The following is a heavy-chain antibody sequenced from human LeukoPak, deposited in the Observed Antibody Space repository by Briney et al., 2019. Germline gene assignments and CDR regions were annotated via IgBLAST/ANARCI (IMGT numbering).Heavy chain of an antibody. J-gene: IGHJ6*03. CDR3: ARSHYYDSSGYYLPYYYYYMDV. D-gene: IGHD3-22*01. CDR2: IYYSGST. Sequence: SETLSLTCTVSGGSISSHYWSWIRQPPGKGLEWIGYIYYSGSTNYNPSLKSRVTISVETSKNKFSLKLSSVTAADTAVYYCARSHYYDSSGYYLPYYYYYMDVWGKGTTVTVSS. V-gene: IGHV4-59*11. CDR1: GGSISSHY.